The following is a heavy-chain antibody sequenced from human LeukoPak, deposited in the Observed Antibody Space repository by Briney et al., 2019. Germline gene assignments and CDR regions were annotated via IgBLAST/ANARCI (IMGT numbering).Heavy chain of an antibody. CDR1: GYTLTELS. V-gene: IGHV1-24*01. J-gene: IGHJ5*02. CDR3: ATAGIAVAARPRWFDL. D-gene: IGHD6-19*01. Sequence: ASVKVSCKVSGYTLTELSMHWVRQAPGKGLEWMGGFDPEDGETIYAQKFQGRVTMTEDTSTDTAYMELSSLRSEDTAVYYCATAGIAVAARPRWFDLWGQGTLVTVSS. CDR2: FDPEDGET.